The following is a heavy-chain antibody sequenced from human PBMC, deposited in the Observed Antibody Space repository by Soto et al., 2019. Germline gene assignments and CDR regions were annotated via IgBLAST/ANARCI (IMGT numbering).Heavy chain of an antibody. CDR3: TSRTYYYGSGSYYREAPVFFDY. CDR2: IRSKAYGGTT. CDR1: GGSISSYY. V-gene: IGHV3-49*03. D-gene: IGHD3-10*01. Sequence: LSLTCTVSGGSISSYYWSWIRQPPGKGLEWVGFIRSKAYGGTTEYAASVKGRFTISRDDSKSIAYLQMNSLKTEDTAVYYCTSRTYYYGSGSYYREAPVFFDYWGQGTLVTVSS. J-gene: IGHJ4*02.